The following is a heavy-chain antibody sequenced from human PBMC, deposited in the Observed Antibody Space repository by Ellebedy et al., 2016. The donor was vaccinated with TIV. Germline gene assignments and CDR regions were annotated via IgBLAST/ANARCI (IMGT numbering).Heavy chain of an antibody. V-gene: IGHV4-30-2*01. CDR2: IYHSGST. CDR3: ARDRQGDSSGWYGGMDV. CDR1: GGSISSGGYS. D-gene: IGHD6-19*01. Sequence: MPSETLSLTCAVSGGSISSGGYSRSWIRQPPGKGLEWIGYIYHSGSTYYNPSLKSRVTISVDRSKNQLSLKLSSVTAADTAVYYCARDRQGDSSGWYGGMDVWGQGTTVTVSS. J-gene: IGHJ6*02.